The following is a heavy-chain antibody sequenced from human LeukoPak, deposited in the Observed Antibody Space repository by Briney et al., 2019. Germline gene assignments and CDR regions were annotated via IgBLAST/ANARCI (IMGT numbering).Heavy chain of an antibody. CDR2: IYYSGST. D-gene: IGHD5-24*01. CDR3: ARGEDGYNFFDY. CDR1: GGSISSYY. Sequence: SETLSLTCTVSGGSISSYYWSWIRQPPGKGLEWIGYIYYSGSTNYNPSLKSRVTISVDTSKNRFSLKLSSVTAADTAVYYCARGEDGYNFFDYWGQGTLVTVSS. J-gene: IGHJ4*02. V-gene: IGHV4-59*01.